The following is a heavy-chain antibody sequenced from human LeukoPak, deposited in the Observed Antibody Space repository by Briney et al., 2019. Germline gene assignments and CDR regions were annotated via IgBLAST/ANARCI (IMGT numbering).Heavy chain of an antibody. CDR2: IYTGGST. CDR1: GGSISSYY. V-gene: IGHV4-4*07. Sequence: PSETLSLTCTVSGGSISSYYWSWIRQPAGKGLEWIGRIYTGGSTNYNPSLKSRVTMSVDTSKNQFSLKLSSVTAADTAVYYCARVWPSSSSWLNWFDPWGQGTLVTVSP. CDR3: ARVWPSSSSWLNWFDP. D-gene: IGHD6-13*01. J-gene: IGHJ5*02.